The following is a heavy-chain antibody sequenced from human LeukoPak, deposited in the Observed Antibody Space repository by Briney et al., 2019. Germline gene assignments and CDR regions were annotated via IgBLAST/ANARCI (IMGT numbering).Heavy chain of an antibody. Sequence: ASVKVSCKASGYTFTSYGISWVRQAPGQGLEWMGWISAYNGNTNYAQKLQGRVTMTTDTSTSTAYMELRSLRSDDTAVYYCARDTSKLRGFLVVVPAAIRTNNWFDPWGQGTLVTVSS. J-gene: IGHJ5*02. CDR2: ISAYNGNT. CDR1: GYTFTSYG. D-gene: IGHD2-2*02. V-gene: IGHV1-18*01. CDR3: ARDTSKLRGFLVVVPAAIRTNNWFDP.